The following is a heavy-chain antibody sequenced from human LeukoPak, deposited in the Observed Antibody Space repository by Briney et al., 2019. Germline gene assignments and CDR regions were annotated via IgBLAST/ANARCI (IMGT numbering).Heavy chain of an antibody. CDR1: GASLNDYW. J-gene: IGHJ3*01. Sequence: SSETLSLTCAIYGASLNDYWWTWVRQPPGAGRGWIGEVTDGGYTNYKSSLKSRVSISVDISKNQFSLRLPSVTAADTAMYFCARITARGGSDNAFDVWGQGTMIIVSS. D-gene: IGHD2-15*01. CDR3: ARITARGGSDNAFDV. V-gene: IGHV4-34*01. CDR2: VTDGGYT.